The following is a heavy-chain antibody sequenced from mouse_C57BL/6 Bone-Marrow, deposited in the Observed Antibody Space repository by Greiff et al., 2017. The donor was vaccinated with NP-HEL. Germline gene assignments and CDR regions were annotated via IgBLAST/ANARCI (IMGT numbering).Heavy chain of an antibody. CDR3: ARITTVVPYYFDY. CDR1: GYTFTSYW. Sequence: VQLQQPGAELVMPGASVKLSCKASGYTFTSYWMHWVKLRPGQGLEWIGEIDPSDSYTNYNQKFKGKSTLTVDKSSSTAYMQLSSLTSDDSAVYYCARITTVVPYYFDYWGQGTTLTVSS. V-gene: IGHV1-69*01. J-gene: IGHJ2*01. D-gene: IGHD1-1*01. CDR2: IDPSDSYT.